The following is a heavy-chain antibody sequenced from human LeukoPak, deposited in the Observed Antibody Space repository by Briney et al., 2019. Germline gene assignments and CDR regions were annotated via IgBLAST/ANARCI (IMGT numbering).Heavy chain of an antibody. V-gene: IGHV1-69*02. D-gene: IGHD2-2*02. CDR3: APERPPRRHDPYCSSTSCYTQFDY. Sequence: GASVKVSCKASGYTFTGYYMHWVRQAPGQGLEWMGRIIPILGIANYAQKFQGRVTITADKSTSTAYMELSSLRSEDAAVYYCAPERPPRRHDPYCSSTSCYTQFDYWGQGTLVTVSS. CDR2: IIPILGIA. J-gene: IGHJ4*02. CDR1: GYTFTGYY.